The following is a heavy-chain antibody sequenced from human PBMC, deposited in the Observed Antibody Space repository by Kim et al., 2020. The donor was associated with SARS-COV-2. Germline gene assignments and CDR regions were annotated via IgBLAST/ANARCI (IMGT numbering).Heavy chain of an antibody. CDR3: ATSGLGYCSSTSCYLDP. CDR1: GYTFTSYA. D-gene: IGHD2-2*01. J-gene: IGHJ5*02. CDR2: INAGNGNT. V-gene: IGHV1-3*01. Sequence: ASVKVSCKASGYTFTSYAMHWVRQAPGQRLEWMGWINAGNGNTKYSQKFQGRVTITRDTSASTAYMELSSLRSEDTAVYYCATSGLGYCSSTSCYLDPWGQGTLVTVSS.